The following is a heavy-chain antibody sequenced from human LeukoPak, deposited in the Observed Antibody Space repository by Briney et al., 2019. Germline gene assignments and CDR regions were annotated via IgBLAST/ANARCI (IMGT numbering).Heavy chain of an antibody. D-gene: IGHD6-6*01. CDR3: AKAGIGGSSLYYFDY. Sequence: GGSLRLSCAASGFTFSGSAMSWVRQAPGEGLEWVSAIGGSGGSTYYADSVKGRFTISRDNSKNTLYLQMNSLRAEDTAVYYCAKAGIGGSSLYYFDYWGQGTLVTVSS. CDR2: IGGSGGST. CDR1: GFTFSGSA. J-gene: IGHJ4*02. V-gene: IGHV3-23*01.